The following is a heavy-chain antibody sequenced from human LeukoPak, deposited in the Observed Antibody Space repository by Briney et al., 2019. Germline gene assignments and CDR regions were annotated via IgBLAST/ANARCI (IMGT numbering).Heavy chain of an antibody. D-gene: IGHD4/OR15-4a*01. CDR3: ARTRLMTIFDY. V-gene: IGHV4-59*01. CDR2: IYYSGST. CDR1: GGSISSYY. J-gene: IGHJ4*02. Sequence: SETLSLTCTVSGGSISSYYWSWIRQPPGKGLEWIGYIYYSGSTNYNPSLKSRVTISVGTSKNQFSLKLSSVTAADTAVYYCARTRLMTIFDYWGQGTLVTVSS.